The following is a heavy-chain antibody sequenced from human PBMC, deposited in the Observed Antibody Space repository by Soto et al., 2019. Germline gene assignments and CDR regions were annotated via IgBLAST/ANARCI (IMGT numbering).Heavy chain of an antibody. Sequence: PSETLSLTCTVSGGSISSYYWSWIRQPPGKGLEWIGYIYYSGSTNYNPSLKSRVTISVDTSKNQFSLKLSSVTAADTAVYYCAKGPDCSGGSCYPYYFDYWGQGTLVTVSS. CDR3: AKGPDCSGGSCYPYYFDY. CDR2: IYYSGST. V-gene: IGHV4-59*01. CDR1: GGSISSYY. J-gene: IGHJ4*02. D-gene: IGHD2-15*01.